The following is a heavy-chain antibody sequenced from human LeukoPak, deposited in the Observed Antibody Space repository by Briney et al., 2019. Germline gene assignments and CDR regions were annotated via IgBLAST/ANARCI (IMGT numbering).Heavy chain of an antibody. CDR2: INPSGGST. CDR1: GYTFTNYY. V-gene: IGHV1-46*03. Sequence: ASVKVSCKASGYTFTNYYMHWVRQAPGQGPEWMGVINPSGGSTSYPQKFQGRVTMTRDTSTSTVYMELSSLRSEDTAVYYCALKGFWGGRNAYDIWGQGTMVTVPS. D-gene: IGHD3-3*01. J-gene: IGHJ3*02. CDR3: ALKGFWGGRNAYDI.